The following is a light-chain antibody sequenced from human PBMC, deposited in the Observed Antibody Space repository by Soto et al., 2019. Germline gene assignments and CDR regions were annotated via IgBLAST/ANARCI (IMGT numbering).Light chain of an antibody. J-gene: IGKJ4*01. Sequence: EIVMTQSPATLSVSPGERATLSCRASQSVNSNLAWYQQKRGQAPRLLIYEASSRATGIPARFSASGSGTEFTLTISSLQSEDFAVYYCEQYNNWPLTFGGGTNVXX. CDR3: EQYNNWPLT. V-gene: IGKV3-15*01. CDR1: QSVNSN. CDR2: EAS.